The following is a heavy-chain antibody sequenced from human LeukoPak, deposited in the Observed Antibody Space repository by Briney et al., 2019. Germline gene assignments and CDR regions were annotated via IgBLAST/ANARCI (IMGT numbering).Heavy chain of an antibody. D-gene: IGHD3-16*02. CDR1: GFTFDDYA. V-gene: IGHV3-43*02. CDR3: AKAYYDYVWGSYRYFCAFDI. Sequence: GGSPRLSCAASGFTFDDYAMHWVRQAPGKGLEWVSLISGDGGRTHYPDSVKCRFTISRDNSKTSLYLQMNSLRTEDTAFYYCAKAYYDYVWGSYRYFCAFDIWGQGTMVTVSS. CDR2: ISGDGGRT. J-gene: IGHJ3*02.